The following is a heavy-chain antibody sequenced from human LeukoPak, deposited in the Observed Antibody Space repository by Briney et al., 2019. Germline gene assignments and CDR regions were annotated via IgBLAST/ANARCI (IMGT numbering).Heavy chain of an antibody. D-gene: IGHD6-6*01. CDR2: IYYSGST. V-gene: IGHV4-30-4*01. J-gene: IGHJ4*02. CDR3: ARVSVSSIDY. CDR1: GGTISSGDYY. Sequence: SETLSLTCIVSGGTISSGDYYWRWMRQPPGTGLDWFGYIYYSGSTYYHPCLKSRVTISVDTSKNQFSLKLSSVTAADTAVYYCARVSVSSIDYWGQGTLVTVSS.